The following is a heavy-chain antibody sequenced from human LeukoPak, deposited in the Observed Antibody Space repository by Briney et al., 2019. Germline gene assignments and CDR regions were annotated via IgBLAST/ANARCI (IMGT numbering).Heavy chain of an antibody. V-gene: IGHV3-11*01. J-gene: IGHJ4*02. CDR2: ISSSGSTI. CDR1: GFTFSDYY. Sequence: GGSLRLSCAASGFTFSDYYMSWIRQAPGKGLEGVSYISSSGSTIYYADSVKGRFTISRDNAKNSLYLQMNSLRAEDTAVYYCARDTPDILTGHLFDYWGQGTLVTVSS. D-gene: IGHD3-9*01. CDR3: ARDTPDILTGHLFDY.